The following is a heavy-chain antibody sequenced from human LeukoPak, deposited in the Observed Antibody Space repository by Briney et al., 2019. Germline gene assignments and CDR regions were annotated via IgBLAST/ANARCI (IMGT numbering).Heavy chain of an antibody. CDR1: GYTFTGYY. J-gene: IGHJ6*03. Sequence: ASVKVSCKASGYTFTGYYMHWVRQAPGQGLEWMGWINPNSGGTNYAQKFQGRVTMTRDTSISTAYMELRSLRSDDTAVYYCARAGVTLDYYYYHMDVWGKGTTVTVSS. V-gene: IGHV1-2*02. CDR3: ARAGVTLDYYYYHMDV. D-gene: IGHD3-10*01. CDR2: INPNSGGT.